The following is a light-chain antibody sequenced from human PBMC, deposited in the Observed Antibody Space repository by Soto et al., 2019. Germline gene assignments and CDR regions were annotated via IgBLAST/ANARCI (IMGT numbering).Light chain of an antibody. J-gene: IGKJ2*01. CDR3: QQRSNWPPYT. CDR1: QSVSSY. CDR2: DAS. V-gene: IGKV3-11*01. Sequence: EIVLTQSPATLSLSPGEIATLSCRASQSVSSYLAWYQHKPGQAPRLLIYDASNRATGIPARFSGSGSGTDFTLTISGLEPEDVAVYYCQQRSNWPPYTFGQGTKLEIK.